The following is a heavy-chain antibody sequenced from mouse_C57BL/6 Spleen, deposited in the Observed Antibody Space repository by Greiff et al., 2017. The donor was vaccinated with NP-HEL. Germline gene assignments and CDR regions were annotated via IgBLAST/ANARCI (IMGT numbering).Heavy chain of an antibody. D-gene: IGHD1-1*01. CDR1: GFTFNTYA. CDR3: VRERDYYDGSERYFDV. V-gene: IGHV10-3*01. J-gene: IGHJ1*03. CDR2: IRSKSSNYAT. Sequence: EVQRVESGGGLVQPKGSLKLSCAASGFTFNTYAMHWVRQAPGKGLEWVARIRSKSSNYATYYADSVKDRLTISRDDSQSMLYLQMNNLKTEDTAMYYGVRERDYYDGSERYFDVWGTGTTVTVSS.